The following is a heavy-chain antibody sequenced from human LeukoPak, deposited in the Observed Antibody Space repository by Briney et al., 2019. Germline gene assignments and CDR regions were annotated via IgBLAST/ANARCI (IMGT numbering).Heavy chain of an antibody. Sequence: GGSLRLSCAASGFTFSDYYMSWIRQAPGKGLEWVSYISSSGSTIYYADSVKGRFTISRDNAKNSLYLQMNSLRAEDTAVYYCARGSSSSFLWDLTNNWFDPWGQGTLVTVSS. CDR1: GFTFSDYY. CDR2: ISSSGSTI. J-gene: IGHJ5*02. D-gene: IGHD6-6*01. V-gene: IGHV3-11*04. CDR3: ARGSSSSFLWDLTNNWFDP.